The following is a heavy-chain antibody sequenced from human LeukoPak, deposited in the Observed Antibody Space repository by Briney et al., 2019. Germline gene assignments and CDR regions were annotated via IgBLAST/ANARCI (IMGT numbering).Heavy chain of an antibody. Sequence: GGSLRLSCAASGFNFDDYYLTWIRQAPGKGLEWVSYISGSGATIYYADSVKGRFTISRDNAKNSVYLQMNSLRAEDTAVYYCARSVVAATETFDYWGQGTLVTVSS. CDR1: GFNFDDYY. CDR3: ARSVVAATETFDY. V-gene: IGHV3-11*04. J-gene: IGHJ4*02. CDR2: ISGSGATI. D-gene: IGHD2-15*01.